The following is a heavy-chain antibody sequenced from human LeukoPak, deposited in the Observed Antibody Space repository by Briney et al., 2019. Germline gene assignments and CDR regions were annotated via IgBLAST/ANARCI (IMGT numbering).Heavy chain of an antibody. J-gene: IGHJ6*02. CDR1: GDSIRSSSYY. Sequence: SETLSLTCTVSGDSIRSSSYYWGWIRQPPGKGLEWIGSIYYSGSTNYNPSLRSRVTISEDTSKNQFSLKLTSAIAADTAVYYCARDRPLYGMDVWGQGTTVTVSS. CDR2: IYYSGST. V-gene: IGHV4-39*07. CDR3: ARDRPLYGMDV. D-gene: IGHD6-6*01.